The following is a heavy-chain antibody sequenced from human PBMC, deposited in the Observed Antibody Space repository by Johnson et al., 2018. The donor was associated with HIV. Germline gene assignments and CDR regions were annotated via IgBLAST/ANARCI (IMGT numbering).Heavy chain of an antibody. V-gene: IGHV3-7*03. D-gene: IGHD6-13*01. CDR2: IQQDGSEK. J-gene: IGHJ3*01. CDR1: GFTFRSYW. CDR3: GRGMAAAN. Sequence: MMLVESGGGLVQPGGSLRLSCVVSGFTFRSYWMTWVRQAPGKELEWVANIQQDGSEKYYVDSVTGRFTISRDNADNSLSLQMNSLTVDDTAIYYCGRGMAAANWGQGTMVTVSS.